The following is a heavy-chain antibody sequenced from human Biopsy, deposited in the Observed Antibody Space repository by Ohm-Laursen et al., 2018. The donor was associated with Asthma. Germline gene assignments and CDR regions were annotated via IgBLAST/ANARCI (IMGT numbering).Heavy chain of an antibody. CDR1: GGTFSTFG. V-gene: IGHV1-69*13. CDR3: ARDYDGDYVQRHLPLAY. D-gene: IGHD4-17*01. J-gene: IGHJ4*02. CDR2: IIPFYGTA. Sequence: SVKVSCNSSGGTFSTFGISWVRQAPGQGLEWMGRIIPFYGTATYAQNFQGRLTLTADESTSTAYMELSSLRSEDTAVYFCARDYDGDYVQRHLPLAYWGQGTLVTVSS.